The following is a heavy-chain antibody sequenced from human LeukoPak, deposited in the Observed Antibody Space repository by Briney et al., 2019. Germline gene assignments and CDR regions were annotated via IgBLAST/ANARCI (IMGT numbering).Heavy chain of an antibody. D-gene: IGHD2-2*01. CDR1: GYTFSSYG. Sequence: GRSLRLSCAASGYTFSSYGMYWVRQAPGKGLEWVAFIRYDGSNKYYADSVKGRFTISRDNSKNTLYLQMNSLRAEDTAVYYCAKEVPAASRGYYYYYMDVWGKGTTVTVSS. CDR3: AKEVPAASRGYYYYYMDV. J-gene: IGHJ6*03. V-gene: IGHV3-30*02. CDR2: IRYDGSNK.